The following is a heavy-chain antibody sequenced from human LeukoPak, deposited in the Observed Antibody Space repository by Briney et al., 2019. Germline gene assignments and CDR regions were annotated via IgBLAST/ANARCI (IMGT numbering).Heavy chain of an antibody. CDR3: ASGFYSSSPKRGYYYYYYMDV. D-gene: IGHD6-6*01. J-gene: IGHJ6*03. CDR1: GYSISSGYY. Sequence: SETLSLTCTVSGYSISSGYYWGWIRQPPGKGLEWIGSIYHSGSTYYNPSLKSRVTISVDTSKNQFSLKLSSVTAADTAVYYCASGFYSSSPKRGYYYYYYMDVWGKGTTVTVSS. V-gene: IGHV4-38-2*02. CDR2: IYHSGST.